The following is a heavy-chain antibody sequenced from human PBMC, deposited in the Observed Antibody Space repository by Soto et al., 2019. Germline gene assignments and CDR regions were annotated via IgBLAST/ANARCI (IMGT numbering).Heavy chain of an antibody. CDR2: INHSGST. CDR1: GGSFSGYY. V-gene: IGHV4-34*01. Sequence: PSETLSLTCAVYGGSFSGYYWSWIRQPPGKGLEWIGEINHSGSTNYNPSLKSRVTISVDTSKNQFSLKLSSVTAADTAVYYCARAPDIVVVVAATGLGYYFDYWGQGTLVTVSS. CDR3: ARAPDIVVVVAATGLGYYFDY. D-gene: IGHD2-15*01. J-gene: IGHJ4*02.